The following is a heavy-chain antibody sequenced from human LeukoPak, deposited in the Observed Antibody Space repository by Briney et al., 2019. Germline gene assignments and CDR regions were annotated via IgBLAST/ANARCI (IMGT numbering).Heavy chain of an antibody. Sequence: GGSLRLSCAASGFTFSSNSMNWVRQAPGKGLELVSPISSSSSYIYYADPVKGRFTISRDNAKDSLYLQMNSLRAEDTAVYYCAREPYYDFWSGYYDIDYWGQGTLVTVSS. CDR3: AREPYYDFWSGYYDIDY. D-gene: IGHD3-3*01. V-gene: IGHV3-21*01. CDR2: ISSSSSYI. J-gene: IGHJ4*02. CDR1: GFTFSSNS.